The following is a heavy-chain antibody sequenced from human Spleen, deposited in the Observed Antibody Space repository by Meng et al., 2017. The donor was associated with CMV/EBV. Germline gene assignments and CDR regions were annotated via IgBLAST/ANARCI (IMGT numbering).Heavy chain of an antibody. Sequence: YGMHWVRQAPGKGLEWVAVIWYDGNNKYYSDSVRGRFSISRDNSKNTLYLQMNSLRAEDTAVYYCAKDQDSFTPHSYASGSAWGVWGQGTTVTVSS. CDR2: IWYDGNNK. CDR1: YG. D-gene: IGHD3-10*01. V-gene: IGHV3-33*06. J-gene: IGHJ6*02. CDR3: AKDQDSFTPHSYASGSAWGV.